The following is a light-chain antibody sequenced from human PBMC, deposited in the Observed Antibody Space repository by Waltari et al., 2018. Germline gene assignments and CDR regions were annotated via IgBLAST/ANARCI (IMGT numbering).Light chain of an antibody. Sequence: DLQMTQSPPSLAPFVGDRVTITCRASQGISNYISWFQQKPGTAPKSLIYAASSLQSWVPSKFSGSGSGTDFTLTISSLHPEYFATYCCQQYNSYSFIGGGTKVEIK. J-gene: IGKJ4*01. CDR2: AAS. CDR1: QGISNY. V-gene: IGKV1-16*02. CDR3: QQYNSYSF.